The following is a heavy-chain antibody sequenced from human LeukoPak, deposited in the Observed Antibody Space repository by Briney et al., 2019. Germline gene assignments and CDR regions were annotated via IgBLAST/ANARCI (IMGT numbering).Heavy chain of an antibody. CDR2: INPSGGST. J-gene: IGHJ4*02. CDR3: ARGHRVSAIDY. D-gene: IGHD3-10*01. Sequence: GASVKVSCKASGYTFTSYYIHWVRQAPGQGLEWMGIINPSGGSTSYAQKFQGRVTMTRDTSTSTVYMVLSSLSSEDTAVYYCARGHRVSAIDYWGQGTLVTVSS. V-gene: IGHV1-46*01. CDR1: GYTFTSYY.